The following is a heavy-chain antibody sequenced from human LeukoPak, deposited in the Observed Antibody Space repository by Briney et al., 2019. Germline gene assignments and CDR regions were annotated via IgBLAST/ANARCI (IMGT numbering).Heavy chain of an antibody. V-gene: IGHV3-23*01. D-gene: IGHD3-22*01. CDR2: ISGRGGNT. Sequence: GGSLRLSCAASGFTFSDCSMNWVRQAPGKGLEWVSSISGRGGNTYYADSVKGRFTISRDDSKNTLFLQMNSLRAEDTAVYYCATGYSDSLRSPLDSWGQGTLVTVSS. J-gene: IGHJ5*01. CDR3: ATGYSDSLRSPLDS. CDR1: GFTFSDCS.